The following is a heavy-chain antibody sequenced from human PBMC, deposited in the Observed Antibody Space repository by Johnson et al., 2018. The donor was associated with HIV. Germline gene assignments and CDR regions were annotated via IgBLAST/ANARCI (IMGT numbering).Heavy chain of an antibody. CDR2: INWNGGRT. CDR3: ARGEGRQLWARDAFDI. CDR1: GFTFDDHG. V-gene: IGHV3-20*04. Sequence: VQVVESGGGVVRPGGSLRLSCAASGFTFDDHGMSWVRQAPGKGLEWVSGINWNGGRTGYADSVKGRFTISSDNAKNSLYLQMNSLRAEDTALYYCARGEGRQLWARDAFDIWGQGTMVTVSS. D-gene: IGHD5-18*01. J-gene: IGHJ3*02.